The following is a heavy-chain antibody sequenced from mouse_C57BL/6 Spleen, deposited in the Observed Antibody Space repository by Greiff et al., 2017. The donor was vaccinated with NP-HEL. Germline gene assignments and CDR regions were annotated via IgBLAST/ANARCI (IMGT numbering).Heavy chain of an antibody. CDR2: IDPSDSYT. Sequence: VQLQQPGAELVRPGPSVKLSCKASGYTFTSYWMHWVKQRPGQGLEWIGVIDPSDSYTNYNQKFKGKATLTVDTSSSTAYMQLSSLTAEDSAVYYCARERKRDYYAMDYWGQGTSVTVSS. CDR3: ARERKRDYYAMDY. V-gene: IGHV1-59*01. CDR1: GYTFTSYW. J-gene: IGHJ4*01.